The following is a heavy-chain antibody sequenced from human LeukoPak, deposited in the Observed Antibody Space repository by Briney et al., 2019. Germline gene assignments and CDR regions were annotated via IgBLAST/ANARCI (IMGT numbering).Heavy chain of an antibody. CDR3: AKDPTSSSHYYDSEGY. J-gene: IGHJ4*02. CDR2: ISYDGSNE. Sequence: GRSLRLSCAASGFTFSSYGMHWVRQAPGKGLEWVAVISYDGSNENFGDSVKGRFTISRDNSKNTLYLQMNSLRAEDTVVYYCAKDPTSSSHYYDSEGYWGQGTLVTVSS. D-gene: IGHD3-22*01. CDR1: GFTFSSYG. V-gene: IGHV3-30*18.